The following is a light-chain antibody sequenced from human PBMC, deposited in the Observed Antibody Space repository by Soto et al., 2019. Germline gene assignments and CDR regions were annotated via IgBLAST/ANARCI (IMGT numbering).Light chain of an antibody. CDR3: QQRSNWPPSGWT. CDR1: QSVDSS. Sequence: ETVLSQSPATLSLSPGDRATLSCRASQSVDSSLAWYQQKPGQAPRLLSFDASSRATGIPARFSGSGSGTDFTLTISSLEPEDFAVFYFQQRSNWPPSGWTFGQRNKVEV. V-gene: IGKV3-11*01. CDR2: DAS. J-gene: IGKJ1*01.